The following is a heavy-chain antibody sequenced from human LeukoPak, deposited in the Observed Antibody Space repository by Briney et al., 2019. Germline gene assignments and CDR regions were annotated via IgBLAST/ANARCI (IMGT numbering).Heavy chain of an antibody. CDR1: GFTFSSYS. Sequence: GGSLRLSCAASGFTFSSYSMNWVRQAPGKGLEWVSYISSSSSTIYYADSVKGRFTISRDNAKNSLYLQMNSLRAEDTAVYYCAKDWEYCSGGGCRTYGGLDYWGQGTLVTVSS. J-gene: IGHJ4*02. V-gene: IGHV3-48*01. CDR2: ISSSSSTI. D-gene: IGHD2-15*01. CDR3: AKDWEYCSGGGCRTYGGLDY.